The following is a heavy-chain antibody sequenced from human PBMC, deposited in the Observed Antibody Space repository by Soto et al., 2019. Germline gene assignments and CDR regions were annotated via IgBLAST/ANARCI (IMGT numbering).Heavy chain of an antibody. J-gene: IGHJ4*01. Sequence: VSGVSISENHWSWIRQAPGKGLEWVGYVHFSGSTTYNPSLAPRLNISFDMSKSQVYLQLTSVTAADTAVYYCARFGAAAAHDDNWGRGVLVTVSS. CDR3: ARFGAAAAHDDN. V-gene: IGHV4-59*01. CDR2: VHFSGST. D-gene: IGHD6-13*01. CDR1: GVSISENH.